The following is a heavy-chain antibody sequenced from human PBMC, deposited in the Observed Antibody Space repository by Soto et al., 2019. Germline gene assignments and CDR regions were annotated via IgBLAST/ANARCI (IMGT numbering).Heavy chain of an antibody. Sequence: EVQLVESGGGLVQPGRSLRLSCAASGFTFDDYAMHWVRQAPGKGLEWVSGISWNSDNIGYADSVKGRFTISRDNAKNSLYLQMNSLRAEDTAVYYCAKDLYSNYGDAFDIWGQGTMVTVSS. D-gene: IGHD4-4*01. J-gene: IGHJ3*02. CDR1: GFTFDDYA. CDR3: AKDLYSNYGDAFDI. V-gene: IGHV3-9*01. CDR2: ISWNSDNI.